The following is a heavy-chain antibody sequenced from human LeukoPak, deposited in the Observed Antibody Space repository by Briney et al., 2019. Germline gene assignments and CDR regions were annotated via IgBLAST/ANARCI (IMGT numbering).Heavy chain of an antibody. V-gene: IGHV3-21*01. D-gene: IGHD1-26*01. CDR1: GFTFSSYS. Sequence: GGSLRLSCAASGFTFSSYSMNWVRQAPGKGLEWVSSISSSGNYIYYADSMKGRFTISRDNAKSSVYPQMNSLRADDTAIYYCSRDHYHAGSYYFYWGQGTLVTVSS. CDR2: ISSSGNYI. CDR3: SRDHYHAGSYYFY. J-gene: IGHJ4*02.